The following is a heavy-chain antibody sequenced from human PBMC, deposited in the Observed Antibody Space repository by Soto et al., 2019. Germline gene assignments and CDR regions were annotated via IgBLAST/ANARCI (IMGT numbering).Heavy chain of an antibody. D-gene: IGHD2-15*01. CDR3: AKDSSRPLKKIVVVVAATVGEDGSPEVGGMDV. V-gene: IGHV3-30*18. CDR2: ISYDGSNK. Sequence: GGSLRLSCAASGFTFSSYGMHWVRQAPGKGLEWVAVISYDGSNKYYADSVKGRFTISRDNSKNTLYLQMNSLRAEDTAVYYCAKDSSRPLKKIVVVVAATVGEDGSPEVGGMDVWGQGTTVTVSS. CDR1: GFTFSSYG. J-gene: IGHJ6*02.